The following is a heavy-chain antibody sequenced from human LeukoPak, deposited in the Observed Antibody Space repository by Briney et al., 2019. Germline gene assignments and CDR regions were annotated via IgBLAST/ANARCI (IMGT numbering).Heavy chain of an antibody. V-gene: IGHV3-11*04. D-gene: IGHD3-3*01. CDR1: GFTFSDYY. CDR2: ISSSGSTI. J-gene: IGHJ4*02. CDR3: AKGTLYYDFWSGYTDFDY. Sequence: GGSLRLSCAASGFTFSDYYMSWIRQAPGKGLEWVSYISSSGSTIYYADSVKGRFTISRDNSKNTLYLQMNSLRAEDTAVYYCAKGTLYYDFWSGYTDFDYWGQGNLVTVSS.